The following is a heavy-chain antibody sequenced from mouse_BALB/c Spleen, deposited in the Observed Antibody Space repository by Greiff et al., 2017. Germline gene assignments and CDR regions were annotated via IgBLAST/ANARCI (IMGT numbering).Heavy chain of an antibody. CDR2: IWAGGST. CDR3: AREGSSSYPFAY. V-gene: IGHV2-9*02. D-gene: IGHD1-1*01. Sequence: VKLMESGPGLVAPSQSLSITCTVSGFSLTSYGVHWVRQPPGKGLEWLGVIWAGGSTNYNSALMSRLSISKDNSKSQVFLKMNSLQTDDTAMYYCAREGSSSYPFAYWGQGTLVTVSA. CDR1: GFSLTSYG. J-gene: IGHJ3*01.